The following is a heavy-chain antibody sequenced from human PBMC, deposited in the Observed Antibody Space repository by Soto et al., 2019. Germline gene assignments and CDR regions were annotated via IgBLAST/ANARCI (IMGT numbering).Heavy chain of an antibody. CDR2: IYATGTT. D-gene: IGHD1-1*01. V-gene: IGHV4-4*07. CDR3: VRDGTKTLRDWFDP. J-gene: IGHJ5*02. CDR1: GASISGYY. Sequence: PSETLSLTCTVSGASISGYYWSWIRKSAGKGLEWIGRIYATGTTDYNPSLKSRVMRSVDTSKKQFSMKLRSVAAADTDVYYCVRDGTKTLRDWFDPWGQGISVTVSS.